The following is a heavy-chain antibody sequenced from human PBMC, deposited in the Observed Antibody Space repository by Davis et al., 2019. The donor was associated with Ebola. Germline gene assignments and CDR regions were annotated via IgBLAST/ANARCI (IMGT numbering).Heavy chain of an antibody. CDR1: GYTFTSYG. J-gene: IGHJ6*02. D-gene: IGHD4-17*01. Sequence: ASVKVSCKASGYTFTSYGISWVRQAPGQGLEWMGWISAYNGNTNYAQKLQGRVTMTTDTSTSTAYMELRSLRSDDTAVYYCARGHDYGDYGPSNYYYGMDVWGQGTTVTVSS. CDR3: ARGHDYGDYGPSNYYYGMDV. CDR2: ISAYNGNT. V-gene: IGHV1-18*01.